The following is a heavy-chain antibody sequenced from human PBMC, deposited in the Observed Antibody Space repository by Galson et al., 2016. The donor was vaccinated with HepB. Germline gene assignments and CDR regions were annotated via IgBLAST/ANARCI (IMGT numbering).Heavy chain of an antibody. J-gene: IGHJ6*03. CDR3: ARRDSSKWLYYYYNYMDV. Sequence: SLRLSCAASGFTFSSFAMHRVRQAPGKGLEWVAFISHDGANTYYADSVKGRFTISRDNSDNTLYLTMNSLSPDDTAIFYCARRDSSKWLYYYYNYMDVWGKGTTVIVS. D-gene: IGHD3-22*01. CDR2: ISHDGANT. V-gene: IGHV3-30-3*01. CDR1: GFTFSSFA.